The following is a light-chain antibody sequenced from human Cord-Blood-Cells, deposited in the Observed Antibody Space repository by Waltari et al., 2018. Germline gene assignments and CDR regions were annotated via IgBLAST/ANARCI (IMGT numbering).Light chain of an antibody. V-gene: IGKV3-11*01. CDR1: QSVSSY. CDR3: QQRSNWPPGQLT. Sequence: EIVLTQSPATLSLSPGERATLSCRASQSVSSYLAWYHQKPGQAPRLLISDASNRSTGIPARFSGSGSGTDFTLTISSLEPEDFAVYYCQQRSNWPPGQLTFGGGTKVEIK. J-gene: IGKJ4*01. CDR2: DAS.